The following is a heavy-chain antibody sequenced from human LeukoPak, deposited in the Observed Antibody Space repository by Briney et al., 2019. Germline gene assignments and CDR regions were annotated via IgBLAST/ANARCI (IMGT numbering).Heavy chain of an antibody. CDR1: GFTISPYG. J-gene: IGHJ3*02. Sequence: PGGSLRLSCAASGFTISPYGMNWVRQAPGKGLEWVSVVYSGHNTNYADSVKGRFTISRDNSRNTVYLQMNSLRVEDTAVYYCARDRPGVTTVLGAFDIWGQGTMVTVSS. CDR3: ARDRPGVTTVLGAFDI. CDR2: VYSGHNT. D-gene: IGHD4-17*01. V-gene: IGHV3-53*01.